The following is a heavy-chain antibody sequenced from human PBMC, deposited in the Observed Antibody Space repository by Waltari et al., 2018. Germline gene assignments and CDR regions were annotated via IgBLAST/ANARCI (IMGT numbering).Heavy chain of an antibody. CDR2: MYYSGHT. J-gene: IGHJ3*02. D-gene: IGHD3-10*01. V-gene: IGHV4-61*01. Sequence: QVQLQESGPGLVKPSETRSLLCTVSGVSVNSAPHSWSWIRQTPGKGLEWIGYMYYSGHTKYNPSLKSRLTISVDTSKKQVSLNLASVTAADTAMYYCARQGTMIQGAFDIWGQGTMVTVSS. CDR3: ARQGTMIQGAFDI. CDR1: GVSVNSAPHS.